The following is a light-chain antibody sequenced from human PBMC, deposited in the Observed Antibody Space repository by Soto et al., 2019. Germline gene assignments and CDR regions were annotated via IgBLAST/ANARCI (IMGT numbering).Light chain of an antibody. CDR1: SSDVGDFNY. J-gene: IGLJ2*01. CDR2: DVT. V-gene: IGLV2-14*03. Sequence: QSALTQPASVSGSPGRSVTISCTGNSSDVGDFNYVSWYQHLPGRAPKLIIYDVTNRPSGISYRFSASKSGRTASLTISGLQAEDGADYYCSSYSSSTTHVVFGGGTKVTVL. CDR3: SSYSSSTTHVV.